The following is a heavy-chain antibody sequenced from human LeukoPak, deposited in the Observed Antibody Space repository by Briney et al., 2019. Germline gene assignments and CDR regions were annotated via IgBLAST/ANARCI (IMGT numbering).Heavy chain of an antibody. D-gene: IGHD1-1*01. CDR3: ARGLPGARIPYHFDS. Sequence: SETLSLTCTVSGDSMSSGGYFWSWIRQHPGKGLEWIGYIYYTGSTTYNPSLQSRVTMSVDTSKNNFSLRLNPVTAADTAVYFCARGLPGARIPYHFDSWGQGTLVAVSS. CDR1: GDSMSSGGYF. V-gene: IGHV4-31*03. J-gene: IGHJ4*02. CDR2: IYYTGST.